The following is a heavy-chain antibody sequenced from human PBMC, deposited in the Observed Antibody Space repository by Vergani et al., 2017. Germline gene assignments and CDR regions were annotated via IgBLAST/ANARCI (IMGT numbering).Heavy chain of an antibody. J-gene: IGHJ6*03. V-gene: IGHV3-9*01. CDR1: GFTFDDYA. Sequence: EVQLVESGGGLVQPGRSLRLSCAASGFTFDDYAMHWVRQAPGKGLEWVSGISWNSGSIGYADSVKGRFTISRDNAKNSLYLQMNSLRAEDTALYYCAKDTAYYYYYMDVWCKGTTVT. CDR2: ISWNSGSI. CDR3: AKDTAYYYYYMDV.